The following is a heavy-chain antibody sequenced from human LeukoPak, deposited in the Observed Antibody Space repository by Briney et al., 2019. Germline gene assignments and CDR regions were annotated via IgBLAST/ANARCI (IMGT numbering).Heavy chain of an antibody. J-gene: IGHJ4*02. Sequence: GGSLRLSCAASGFTFSSYAMHWVRQAPGKGLEWVAVISYDGSNKYYADSVKGRFAISRDNSKNTLYLQMNSLRAEDTAVYYCAIHSGWYDYWGQGTLVTVSS. D-gene: IGHD6-19*01. CDR2: ISYDGSNK. CDR3: AIHSGWYDY. V-gene: IGHV3-30*09. CDR1: GFTFSSYA.